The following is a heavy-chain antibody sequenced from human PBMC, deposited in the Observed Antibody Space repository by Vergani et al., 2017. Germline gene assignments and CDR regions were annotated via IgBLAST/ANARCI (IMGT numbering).Heavy chain of an antibody. V-gene: IGHV4-38-2*01. D-gene: IGHD2-21*01. CDR1: GYSIGSGFY. CDR3: ARSQGDYWYFDL. J-gene: IGHJ2*01. CDR2: IHNRGKT. Sequence: QLQLQESGPGLVKPSETLSLTCSVSGYSIGSGFYWAWIRQSPGEGLQWLTSIHNRGKTYHNPSLKSRVSVSQDTSKNRFSLNLTSVTATDTAVYYCARSQGDYWYFDLWGPGSLVTVSS.